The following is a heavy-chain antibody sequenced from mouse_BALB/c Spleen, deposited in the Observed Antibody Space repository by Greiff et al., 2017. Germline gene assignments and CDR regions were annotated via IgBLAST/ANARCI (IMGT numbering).Heavy chain of an antibody. CDR2: IYPGDGDT. Sequence: QVQLQQSGPELVKPGASVKISCKASGYAFSSSWMNWVKQRPGQGLEWIGRIYPGDGDTNYNGKFKGKATLTADKSSSTAYMQLSSLTSVDSAVYFYARYDGYYYAMDYWGQGTSVTVSS. V-gene: IGHV1-82*01. D-gene: IGHD2-12*01. CDR3: ARYDGYYYAMDY. CDR1: GYAFSSSW. J-gene: IGHJ4*01.